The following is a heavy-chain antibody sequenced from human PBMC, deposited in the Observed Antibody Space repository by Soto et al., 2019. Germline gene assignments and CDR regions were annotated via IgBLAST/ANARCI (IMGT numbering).Heavy chain of an antibody. CDR2: ISGSGGST. J-gene: IGHJ4*02. CDR1: GFTFSSYA. V-gene: IGHV3-23*01. CDR3: AKGGTVTKTAYYY. D-gene: IGHD4-17*01. Sequence: EVQLLESGGGLVQPGGSLRLSCAASGFTFSSYAMSWVRQAPGKELEWVSAISGSGGSTYYADSVKGRFTISRDNSKNTLYLQMNSLRAEDTAVYYCAKGGTVTKTAYYYWGQGTLVTVSS.